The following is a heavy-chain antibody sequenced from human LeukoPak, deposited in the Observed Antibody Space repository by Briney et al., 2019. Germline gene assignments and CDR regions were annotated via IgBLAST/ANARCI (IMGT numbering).Heavy chain of an antibody. CDR3: ITNNHGVVSIHY. J-gene: IGHJ4*02. V-gene: IGHV3-30*03. Sequence: GGSLRLSCAASGFTFSSYGMHWVRQAPGKGLEWVAVISYDGSNKYYADSVKGRFTISRDNSKNTLYLQMNSLRAEDTAVYYCITNNHGVVSIHYWGQGTLVTVSS. CDR1: GFTFSSYG. CDR2: ISYDGSNK. D-gene: IGHD3-3*01.